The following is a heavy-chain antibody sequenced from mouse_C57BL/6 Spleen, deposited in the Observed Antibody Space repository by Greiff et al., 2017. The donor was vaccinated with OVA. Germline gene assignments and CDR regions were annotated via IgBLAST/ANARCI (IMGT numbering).Heavy chain of an antibody. CDR2: IDPSDSYT. J-gene: IGHJ3*01. D-gene: IGHD1-1*01. CDR1: GYTFTSYW. CDR3: ARGGIYYGSREGFAY. V-gene: IGHV1-59*01. Sequence: QVQLKQPGAELVRPGTSVKLSCKASGYTFTSYWMHWVKQRPGQGLEWIGVIDPSDSYTNYNQKFKGKATLTVDTSSSTAYMQLSSLTSEDSAVYYGARGGIYYGSREGFAYWGQGTLVTVSA.